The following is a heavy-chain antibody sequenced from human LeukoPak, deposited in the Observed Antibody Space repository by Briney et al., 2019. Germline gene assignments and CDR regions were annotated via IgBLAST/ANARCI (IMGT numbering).Heavy chain of an antibody. CDR3: EIAAAGTDYYGMDV. CDR2: IYSGGST. J-gene: IGHJ6*02. Sequence: GGSLRLSCAASGFTVSSNYMSWVRQAPGKGLEWVSVIYSGGSTYYADSVKGRFTISRDNSKNTLYLQMNSLRAEDTAVYYCEIAAAGTDYYGMDVWAKGPRSPSP. CDR1: GFTVSSNY. D-gene: IGHD6-13*01. V-gene: IGHV3-53*01.